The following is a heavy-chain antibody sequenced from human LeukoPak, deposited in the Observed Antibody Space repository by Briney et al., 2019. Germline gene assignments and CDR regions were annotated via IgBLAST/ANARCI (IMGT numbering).Heavy chain of an antibody. CDR2: ISAYNGNT. CDR3: ARDPTMVIDFWRGGGAFDI. V-gene: IGHV1-18*01. J-gene: IGHJ3*02. Sequence: ASVKVSCKASGYTFTSYGISWVRHAPGQGLEWMGWISAYNGNTNYAQKLQGRVTMTTDTSTSTAYMELRSLRSDHTAVYYCARDPTMVIDFWRGGGAFDIWGQGTMVTVSS. D-gene: IGHD3-3*01. CDR1: GYTFTSYG.